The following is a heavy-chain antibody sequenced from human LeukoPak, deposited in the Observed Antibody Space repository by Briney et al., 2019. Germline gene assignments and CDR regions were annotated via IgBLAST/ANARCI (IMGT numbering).Heavy chain of an antibody. Sequence: SETLSLTCAVYGGPFSGYYWSWIRQPPGKGLEWIGEINHSGSTNYNPSLKSRVTISVDTSKNQFSLKLSSVTAADTAVYYCAGYCSSTSCPTYYYYGMDVWGQGTTVTVSS. CDR2: INHSGST. J-gene: IGHJ6*02. CDR1: GGPFSGYY. V-gene: IGHV4-34*01. D-gene: IGHD2-2*01. CDR3: AGYCSSTSCPTYYYYGMDV.